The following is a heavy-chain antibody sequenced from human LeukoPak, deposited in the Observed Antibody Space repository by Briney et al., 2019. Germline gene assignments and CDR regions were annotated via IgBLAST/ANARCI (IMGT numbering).Heavy chain of an antibody. CDR2: INPSGGST. CDR3: ARAYSSSSGIYYYYYMDV. CDR1: GYTFTSYY. Sequence: ASVKVSCKASGYTFTSYYMHWVRQAPGQGLEWMGIINPSGGSTSYAQKFQGRVTMTRDMSTSTVYMELSSLRSDDTAVYYCARAYSSSSGIYYYYYMDVWGKGTTVTVSS. D-gene: IGHD6-6*01. J-gene: IGHJ6*03. V-gene: IGHV1-46*01.